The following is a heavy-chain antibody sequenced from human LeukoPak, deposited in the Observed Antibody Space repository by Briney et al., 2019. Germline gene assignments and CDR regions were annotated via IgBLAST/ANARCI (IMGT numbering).Heavy chain of an antibody. CDR2: ISAYNGNT. Sequence: ASVKVSCKASGGNLKNYGISWVRQAPGQGLEWMGWISAYNGNTNYAQKLQGRVTMTTDTSTSTAYMELRSLRSDDTAVYYCARLLDYYGSGSYYNWFDPWGQGTLVTVSS. D-gene: IGHD3-10*01. CDR1: GGNLKNYG. V-gene: IGHV1-18*01. CDR3: ARLLDYYGSGSYYNWFDP. J-gene: IGHJ5*02.